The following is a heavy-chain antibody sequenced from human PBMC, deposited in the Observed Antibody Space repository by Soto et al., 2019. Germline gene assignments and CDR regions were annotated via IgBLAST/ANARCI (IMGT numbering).Heavy chain of an antibody. CDR2: ISSSSSYI. CDR3: ARQGFLEWLLPFDYYYYYMDV. Sequence: GGSLRLSCAASGFTFSSYSMNWVRQAPGKGLEWVSSISSSSSYIYYADSVKGRFTISRDNAKNSLYLQMNSLRAEDTAVYYCARQGFLEWLLPFDYYYYYMDVWGKGTTVTVSS. V-gene: IGHV3-21*01. CDR1: GFTFSSYS. D-gene: IGHD3-3*01. J-gene: IGHJ6*03.